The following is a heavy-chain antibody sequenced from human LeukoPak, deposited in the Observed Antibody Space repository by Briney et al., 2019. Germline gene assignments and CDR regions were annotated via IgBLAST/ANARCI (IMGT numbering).Heavy chain of an antibody. CDR1: GYTFTGYY. D-gene: IGHD3-22*01. V-gene: IGHV1-2*02. CDR3: ARSDYYDSSGYPDY. J-gene: IGHJ4*02. Sequence: ASVKVSCKASGYTFTGYYMHWGRQPPGQGLEWMGLINTNSGRTKYAQKFHGRVTMNRDTSISTAYMELRRLRSDDRAVYYCARSDYYDSSGYPDYWGQGTLVTVSS. CDR2: INTNSGRT.